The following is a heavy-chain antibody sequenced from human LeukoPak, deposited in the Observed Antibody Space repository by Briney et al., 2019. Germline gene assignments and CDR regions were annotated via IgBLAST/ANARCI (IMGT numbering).Heavy chain of an antibody. CDR2: ISSSGSTT. Sequence: QPGGSLRLSCAALGFTFSNYEINWVRQAPGKGLEGVSYISSSGSTTYYADSWKGRFTISRDNAKNSLYLHMHSLRAEDTAVYYCARDASGDFYDSSDYYEAHAFDIWGQGTMVTVSS. CDR3: ARDASGDFYDSSDYYEAHAFDI. D-gene: IGHD3-22*01. CDR1: GFTFSNYE. J-gene: IGHJ3*02. V-gene: IGHV3-48*03.